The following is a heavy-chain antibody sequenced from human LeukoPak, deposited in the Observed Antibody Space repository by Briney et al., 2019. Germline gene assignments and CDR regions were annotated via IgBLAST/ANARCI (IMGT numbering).Heavy chain of an antibody. CDR2: IYHSGST. V-gene: IGHV4-4*02. Sequence: SGTLSLTCAVSGGSISSSNWWSWVRQPPGKGLEWIGEIYHSGSTNYNPSLKSRVTISVDKSKNQFSLKLSSVTAADTAVYYCARLVILWFGELSSGFDYWGQGTLVTVSS. D-gene: IGHD3-10*01. J-gene: IGHJ4*02. CDR1: GGSISSSNW. CDR3: ARLVILWFGELSSGFDY.